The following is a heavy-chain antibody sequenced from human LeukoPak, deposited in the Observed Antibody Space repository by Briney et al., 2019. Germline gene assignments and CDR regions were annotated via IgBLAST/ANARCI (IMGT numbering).Heavy chain of an antibody. CDR1: GFTFSSHW. J-gene: IGHJ4*02. Sequence: PGGSLRLSCAASGFTFSSHWMSWVRQAPGKGLEWVANIKQDGSEKYYVDSVKGRFTISRDNAKNSLYLQMNSLRAEDTAVYYCVRNFYFDYWGQGTLVTVSS. CDR2: IKQDGSEK. CDR3: VRNFYFDY. V-gene: IGHV3-7*01.